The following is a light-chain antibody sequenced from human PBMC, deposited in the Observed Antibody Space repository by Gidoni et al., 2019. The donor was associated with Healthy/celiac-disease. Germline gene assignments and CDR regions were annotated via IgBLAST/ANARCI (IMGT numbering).Light chain of an antibody. CDR2: AAS. V-gene: IGKV1-39*01. CDR3: QQSYSTPLFT. CDR1: QSIRSY. J-gene: IGKJ3*01. Sequence: DIQMTQSPSSLSASVGDRVTITCRASQSIRSYLNWYQQKPGTAPKLLIYAASSLQSGVPSRFSGSGSGTDFTLTISSLQPEDFATYYCQQSYSTPLFTFGPGTKVDIK.